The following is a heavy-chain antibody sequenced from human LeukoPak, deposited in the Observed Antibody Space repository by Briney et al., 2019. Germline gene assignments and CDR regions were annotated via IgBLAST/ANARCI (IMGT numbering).Heavy chain of an antibody. CDR2: IYSGGST. Sequence: GGSLRLSCAASGFTFSSNYMSWVRQAPGKGLEWVSVIYSGGSTYYADSVKGRFTISRDNSKNPLYLQMNSLRAEDTAVYYCARRAGAYSHPYDYWGQGTLVTVSS. J-gene: IGHJ4*02. CDR1: GFTFSSNY. D-gene: IGHD4/OR15-4a*01. CDR3: ARRAGAYSHPYDY. V-gene: IGHV3-53*01.